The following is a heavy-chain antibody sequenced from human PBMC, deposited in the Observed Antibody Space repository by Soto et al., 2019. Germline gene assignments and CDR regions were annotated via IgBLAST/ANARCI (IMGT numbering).Heavy chain of an antibody. CDR2: ISAYNGNT. CDR1: GYTFTSYG. J-gene: IGHJ6*02. V-gene: IGHV1-18*01. CDR3: ARFITATTFYYYYGMDV. Sequence: QVQLVQSGAEVKKPGASVKVSCKASGYTFTSYGINWVRQAPGQGLEWMGWISAYNGNTNYAQKLQGRVTMTTDTSTSTAYMELRSLRSDDTAVYYFARFITATTFYYYYGMDVWGQGTTVTVSS. D-gene: IGHD1-7*01.